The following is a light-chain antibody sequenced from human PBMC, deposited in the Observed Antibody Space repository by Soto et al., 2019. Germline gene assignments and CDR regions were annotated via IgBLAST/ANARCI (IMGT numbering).Light chain of an antibody. CDR2: DAS. CDR3: QQYDNLALT. J-gene: IGKJ4*01. V-gene: IGKV1-33*01. CDR1: QDISNY. Sequence: DIQMTQSPSSLSASVGDRVTITCQASQDISNYLNWYQQKPGKAPKLLIYDASNLETGVPSRFSGTGSGTAFTFTISSLQPEDSATYYCQQYDNLALTFGGGTKVDIK.